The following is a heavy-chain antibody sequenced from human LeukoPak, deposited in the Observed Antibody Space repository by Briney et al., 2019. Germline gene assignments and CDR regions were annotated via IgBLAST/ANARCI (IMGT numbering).Heavy chain of an antibody. D-gene: IGHD3-3*01. CDR1: GFTFSSYE. Sequence: GGFLRLSCAASGFTFSSYEMNWVRQAPGKGLDWVSYISSSGSTIYYADSVKGRFTISRDNSKNTLYLQMNSLRAEDTAVYYCASSLEGNFWSGYHFWGQGTLVTVSS. CDR2: ISSSGSTI. J-gene: IGHJ4*02. CDR3: ASSLEGNFWSGYHF. V-gene: IGHV3-48*03.